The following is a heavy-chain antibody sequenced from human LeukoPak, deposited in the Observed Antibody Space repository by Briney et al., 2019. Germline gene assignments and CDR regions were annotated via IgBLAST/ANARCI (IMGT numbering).Heavy chain of an antibody. D-gene: IGHD2-2*01. CDR1: GGSISSYY. J-gene: IGHJ4*02. CDR3: ARQAPDIVVVPAATPDY. CDR2: IHHSGST. Sequence: SETLSLTCTVSGGSISSYYWGWIRQPPGKGLEWIGTIHHSGSTYYNPSLKSRVTISVDTSKNQFSLKLSSVTAADTAVYYCARQAPDIVVVPAATPDYWGQGTLVTVSS. V-gene: IGHV4-39*01.